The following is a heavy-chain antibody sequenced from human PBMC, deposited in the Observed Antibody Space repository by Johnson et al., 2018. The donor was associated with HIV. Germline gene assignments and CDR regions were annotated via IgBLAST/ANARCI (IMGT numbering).Heavy chain of an antibody. CDR1: GFTFEDYG. Sequence: MQLVESVGGVVRPGGSLRLSCAVSGFTFEDYGISWVRQAPGKGLEWVSDINWNGGSTDYADSVKGRFTISRDNAKNSLYMQMDSLRAEETALYYCARRGGYCSGNICPHVFDSWGQGTMVTVSS. CDR2: INWNGGST. D-gene: IGHD2-15*01. V-gene: IGHV3-20*04. CDR3: ARRGGYCSGNICPHVFDS. J-gene: IGHJ3*02.